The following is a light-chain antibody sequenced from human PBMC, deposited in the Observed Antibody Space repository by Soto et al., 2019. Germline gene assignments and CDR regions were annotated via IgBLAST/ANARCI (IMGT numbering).Light chain of an antibody. Sequence: EIVMTQSPANLSVSPGERATLSCRASQSVSSNLAWYQQKPGQAPRLLMFGASSRATGIPDRFSGSGSGTDFTLTISSLEPEDFAVYYCQQRSNWISFGQGTRLEIK. CDR3: QQRSNWIS. J-gene: IGKJ5*01. V-gene: IGKV3-11*01. CDR2: GAS. CDR1: QSVSSN.